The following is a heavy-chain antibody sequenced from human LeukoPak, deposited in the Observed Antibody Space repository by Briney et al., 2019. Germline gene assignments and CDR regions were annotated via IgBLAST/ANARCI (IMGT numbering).Heavy chain of an antibody. CDR2: IYYTGST. Sequence: SETLSLTCAVYGGSFSGYYWSWIRQPPGKGLERIGYIYYTGSTDYNPSLKSRVAISVDTSKNQFSLKLSSVTAADTAVYYCARGSKAAPGTFDYWGQGTLVTVSS. CDR3: ARGSKAAPGTFDY. V-gene: IGHV4-59*01. CDR1: GGSFSGYY. J-gene: IGHJ4*02. D-gene: IGHD6-13*01.